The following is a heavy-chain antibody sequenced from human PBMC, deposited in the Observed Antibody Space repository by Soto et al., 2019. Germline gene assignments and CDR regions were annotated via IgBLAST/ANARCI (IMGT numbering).Heavy chain of an antibody. J-gene: IGHJ5*02. CDR3: ARPSSGWQNWFYP. CDR2: ISYDGSNK. V-gene: IGHV3-30*03. CDR1: GFTFSSYG. D-gene: IGHD6-19*01. Sequence: GGSLRRSCAASGFTFSSYGMHWVRQAAGKGLEWVAVISYDGSNKYYADSVKGRFTISRDNAKNSLYLQMNSLRDEDTAVYYCARPSSGWQNWFYPWGQGTLVTVSS.